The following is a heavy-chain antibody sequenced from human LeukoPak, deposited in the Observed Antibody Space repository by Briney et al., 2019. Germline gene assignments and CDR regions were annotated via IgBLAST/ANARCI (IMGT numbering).Heavy chain of an antibody. D-gene: IGHD3-22*01. CDR3: AKRGVVIRVILVGFHKEAYYFDS. CDR2: ISGSGGGT. V-gene: IGHV3-23*01. CDR1: GITPSNYG. J-gene: IGHJ4*02. Sequence: GGSLRLSCAVSGITPSNYGVSWVRQAPGKGLEWVAGISGSGGGTNYADAVKGRFTISRDNRKNTLHLQMNSLRAEDTAVYFCAKRGVVIRVILVGFHKEAYYFDSWGQGALVIVSS.